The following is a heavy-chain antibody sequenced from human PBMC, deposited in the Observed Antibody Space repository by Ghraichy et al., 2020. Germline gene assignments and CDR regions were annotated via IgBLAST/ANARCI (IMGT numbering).Heavy chain of an antibody. J-gene: IGHJ4*02. CDR1: GGSFSGYY. V-gene: IGHV4-34*01. D-gene: IGHD6-19*01. Sequence: SQTLSLTCAVFGGSFSGYYWSWIRQPPGKGLEWIGDIDRSGYTNYNPSLRSRITISIDTSKNQFSLRLSSVTAADTAVYYCARASSSYDNSGWYKEAGQVAYWGQGTLVTVSS. CDR3: ARASSSYDNSGWYKEAGQVAY. CDR2: IDRSGYT.